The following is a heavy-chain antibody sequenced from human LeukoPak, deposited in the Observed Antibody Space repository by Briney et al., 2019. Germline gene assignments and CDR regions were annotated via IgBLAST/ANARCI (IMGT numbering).Heavy chain of an antibody. CDR1: GGSFSGSH. D-gene: IGHD1-1*01. V-gene: IGHV4-59*01. CDR2: VYNSGTT. CDR3: ARGAGGYRFDP. Sequence: PSETLSLTCAVYGGSFSGSHWTWIRQPPGKGLEYIGYVYNSGTTFYNPSLKSRVTISADTSKKHFSLRLTSVTAADTAIYYCARGAGGYRFDPWGLGTLVTVSS. J-gene: IGHJ5*02.